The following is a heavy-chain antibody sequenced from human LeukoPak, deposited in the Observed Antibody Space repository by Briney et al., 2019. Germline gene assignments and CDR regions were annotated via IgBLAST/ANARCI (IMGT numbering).Heavy chain of an antibody. CDR3: AWSVSGYAIGWFDY. D-gene: IGHD2-8*01. CDR1: GDGVSTNSAA. V-gene: IGHV6-1*01. CDR2: TYYRYMWYS. J-gene: IGHJ4*02. Sequence: SQTLSLTCAISGDGVSTNSAAWNWIRQSPSRGLEWLGRTYYRYMWYSDYKLYVKSRITIGPDTSNNQFPLHPNSVIPEDTAVYYFAWSVSGYAIGWFDYWGQGTLVTVSS.